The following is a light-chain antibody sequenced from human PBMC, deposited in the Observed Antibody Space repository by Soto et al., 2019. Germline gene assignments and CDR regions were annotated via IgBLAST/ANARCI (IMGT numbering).Light chain of an antibody. Sequence: QSVLTQPPSASGSPGQSVTISCTGTSSDVGGYNYVSWYQHHPGKAPKLMIYEVNKRPSGVPDRFSGSKSGNTASLTVSGLQAEDEADSYCSSYAGNSKYVFGIGTSSPS. CDR2: EVN. V-gene: IGLV2-8*01. CDR1: SSDVGGYNY. J-gene: IGLJ1*01. CDR3: SSYAGNSKYV.